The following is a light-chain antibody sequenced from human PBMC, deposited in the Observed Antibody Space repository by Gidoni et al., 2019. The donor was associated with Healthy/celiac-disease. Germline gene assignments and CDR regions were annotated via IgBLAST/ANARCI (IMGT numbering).Light chain of an antibody. J-gene: IGKJ1*01. CDR3: QQYNNWPPWT. CDR2: GAS. CDR1: QSVSSN. Sequence: EIVMTQSPATLSVSPGERATLSCRASQSVSSNLARYQQKPGQAPRLLIYGASTRATGIPARFSGSGSGTECTLTISSLQSEDFAVYYCQQYNNWPPWTFGQGTKVEIK. V-gene: IGKV3-15*01.